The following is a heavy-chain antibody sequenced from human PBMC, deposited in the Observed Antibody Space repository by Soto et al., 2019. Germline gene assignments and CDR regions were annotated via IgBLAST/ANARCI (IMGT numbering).Heavy chain of an antibody. D-gene: IGHD5-18*01. CDR2: ISYDGSNK. J-gene: IGHJ4*02. Sequence: GGSLRLSCTASGFTFSSYGMHWVRQAPGKGLEWVAVISYDGSNKYYADSVKGRFTISRDNSKNTLYLQMNSLRAEDTAVYYCAKEGYSYGSYFDYWGQGTLVTVSS. V-gene: IGHV3-30*18. CDR1: GFTFSSYG. CDR3: AKEGYSYGSYFDY.